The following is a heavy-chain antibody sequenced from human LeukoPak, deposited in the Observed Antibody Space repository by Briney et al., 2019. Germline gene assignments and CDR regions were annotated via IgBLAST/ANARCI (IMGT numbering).Heavy chain of an antibody. CDR2: IRSSGDTI. V-gene: IGHV3-11*01. CDR1: GFTFSDYY. D-gene: IGHD5-18*01. J-gene: IGHJ4*02. CDR3: ARDPRGITALVDYFDY. Sequence: GGSLRLSCAASGFTFSDYYMSWIRQAPGKGLEWVSYIRSSGDTIYYADSVKGRFTISRDNAKNSLYLQMSILRVENTAVYYCARDPRGITALVDYFDYWGQGTLVTVSS.